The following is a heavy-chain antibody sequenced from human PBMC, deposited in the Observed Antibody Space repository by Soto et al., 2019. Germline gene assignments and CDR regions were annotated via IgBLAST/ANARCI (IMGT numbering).Heavy chain of an antibody. V-gene: IGHV3-23*01. CDR3: AKDRSNYGVQTAHYYYYGMDV. Sequence: GGSLRLSCAASGFTFSNFAMSWVRQAPGKGLEWVSGISGSGGSTYDADSVKGRFTISRDNSKNTLYLQMNSLRAEDTAVYYCAKDRSNYGVQTAHYYYYGMDVWGQGTTVTVSS. CDR1: GFTFSNFA. D-gene: IGHD4-4*01. CDR2: ISGSGGST. J-gene: IGHJ6*02.